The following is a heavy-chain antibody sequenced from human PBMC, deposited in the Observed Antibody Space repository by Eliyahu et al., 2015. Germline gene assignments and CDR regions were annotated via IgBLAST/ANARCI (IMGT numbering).Heavy chain of an antibody. CDR3: ARGFGSYFDI. J-gene: IGHJ4*02. Sequence: QVQMVQSGAEVKNPXXSVKISCKISGFPFSTYXINWVRQVSGQGFEWMGWMVGXRDDALFAQKFQGRXTVTRDTSKSTAYMELSSLTSEDTAVYYCARGFGSYFDIWGQGTLVTVSS. CDR2: MVGXRDDA. CDR1: GFPFSTYX. V-gene: IGHV1-8*01. D-gene: IGHD3-16*01.